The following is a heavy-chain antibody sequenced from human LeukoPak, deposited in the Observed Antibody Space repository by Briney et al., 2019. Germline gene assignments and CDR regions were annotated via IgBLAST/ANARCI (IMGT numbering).Heavy chain of an antibody. CDR1: GFTLSSRW. D-gene: IGHD3-3*01. J-gene: IGHJ4*02. V-gene: IGHV3-7*03. Sequence: PGGSLRLSCVVSGFTLSSRWMMWVRQAPGEGLEWMTNINRDGSEKNYVDSVKGRFTITRDNAENSLYLQMNSLKVEDSAIYYCATYDSWSGYNIAYWGQGTLVTVSS. CDR2: INRDGSEK. CDR3: ATYDSWSGYNIAY.